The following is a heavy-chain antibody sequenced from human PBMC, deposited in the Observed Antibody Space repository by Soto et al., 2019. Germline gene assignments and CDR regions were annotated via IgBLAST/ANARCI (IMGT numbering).Heavy chain of an antibody. CDR2: IIPILGIA. V-gene: IGHV1-69*02. CDR3: ARGRRVVVAATPFDY. D-gene: IGHD2-15*01. J-gene: IGHJ4*02. CDR1: GGTFSSYT. Sequence: QVQLVQSGAEVKKPGSSVMVSCKASGGTFSSYTISWVRQAHGQGLEWMGRIIPILGIANYAQKFQGRVTITADKSTSTAYMELSSLRSEDTAVYYCARGRRVVVAATPFDYWGQGTLVTVSS.